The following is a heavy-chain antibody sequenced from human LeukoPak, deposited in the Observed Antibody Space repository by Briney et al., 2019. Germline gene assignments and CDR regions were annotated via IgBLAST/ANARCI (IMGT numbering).Heavy chain of an antibody. CDR2: VSYDGTDT. CDR1: GFTFTNYA. D-gene: IGHD2-8*01. Sequence: GRSLRLSCAASGFTFTNYAMNWVRQAPGKGLEWVATVSYDGTDTSYADSVKGRFAIFRDNSKNTLYLQMNSLRTEDTAVYYCVRVGGFCTNGVCPSFDPWGQGTLVTVSS. CDR3: VRVGGFCTNGVCPSFDP. J-gene: IGHJ5*02. V-gene: IGHV3-30*09.